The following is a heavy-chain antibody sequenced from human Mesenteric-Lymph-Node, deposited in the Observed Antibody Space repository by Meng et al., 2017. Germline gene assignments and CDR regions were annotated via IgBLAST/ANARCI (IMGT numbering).Heavy chain of an antibody. CDR3: VNRAWLES. CDR2: ILERDGST. V-gene: IGHV3-23*01. J-gene: IGHJ5*01. D-gene: IGHD3-10*01. Sequence: GESLKISCAASGFSFSDQSMSWVRQAPGKGLEWVSVILERDGSTYYADSVKGRFTISRDNSKNTLYLQMSSLRADDTAVYHCVNRAWLESWGQGTLVTVSS. CDR1: GFSFSDQS.